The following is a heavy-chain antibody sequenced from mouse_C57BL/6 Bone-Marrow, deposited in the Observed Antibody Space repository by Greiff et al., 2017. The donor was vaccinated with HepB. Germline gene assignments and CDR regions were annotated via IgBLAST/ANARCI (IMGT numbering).Heavy chain of an antibody. CDR1: GYTFTSYW. Sequence: VQLQQSGAELVKPGASVKLSCKASGYTFTSYWMHWVKQRPGQGLEWIGMIHPNSGSTNYNEKFKSKATLTVDKSSSTAYMQLSSLTSEDSAVYYCALYGSSYKDYFDYWGQGTTLTVSS. J-gene: IGHJ2*01. V-gene: IGHV1-64*01. CDR3: ALYGSSYKDYFDY. D-gene: IGHD1-1*01. CDR2: IHPNSGST.